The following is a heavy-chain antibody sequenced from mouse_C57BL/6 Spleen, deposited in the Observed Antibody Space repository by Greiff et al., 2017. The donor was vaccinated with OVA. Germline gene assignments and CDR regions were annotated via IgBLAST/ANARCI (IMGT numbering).Heavy chain of an antibody. D-gene: IGHD2-3*01. J-gene: IGHJ2*01. Sequence: DVMLVESGGGLVKPGGSLKLSCAASGFTFSDYGMHWVRQAPEKGLEWVAYISSGSSTIYYADTVKGRFTISRDNAKNTLFLQMTSLRSEDTAMYYCAEWLLPYYFDYWGQGTTLTVSS. CDR2: ISSGSSTI. V-gene: IGHV5-17*01. CDR3: AEWLLPYYFDY. CDR1: GFTFSDYG.